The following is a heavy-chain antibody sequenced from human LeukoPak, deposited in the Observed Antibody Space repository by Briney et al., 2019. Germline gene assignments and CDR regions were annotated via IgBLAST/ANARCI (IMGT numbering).Heavy chain of an antibody. V-gene: IGHV3-48*03. D-gene: IGHD3-3*01. J-gene: IGHJ6*02. Sequence: GGSLRLSCAASGFTFSSYEMNWVRQAPGKGLEWVSYISSSGSTIYYADSVKGRFTISRDNAKNSLYLQMSSLRAEDTAVYYCAREITIFGVVIDTYYYYGMDVWGQGTTVTVSS. CDR2: ISSSGSTI. CDR3: AREITIFGVVIDTYYYYGMDV. CDR1: GFTFSSYE.